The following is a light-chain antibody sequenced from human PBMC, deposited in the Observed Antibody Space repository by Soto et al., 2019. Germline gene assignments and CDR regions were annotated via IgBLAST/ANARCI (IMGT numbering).Light chain of an antibody. CDR2: WAS. J-gene: IGKJ1*01. CDR3: QHYAGIPRT. Sequence: DIVMTQSPDSLAVSLGERDTISCKSSQSVLLSSTNKNYLAWYQQKPGQPPKLLIYWASTRESGVPDRFSGSGSGTDFTLTISSLQAEDVAIYYCQHYAGIPRTFGQGTKVEIK. V-gene: IGKV4-1*01. CDR1: QSVLLSSTNKNY.